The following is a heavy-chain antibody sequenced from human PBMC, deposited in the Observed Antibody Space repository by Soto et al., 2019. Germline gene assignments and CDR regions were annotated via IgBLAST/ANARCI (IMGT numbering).Heavy chain of an antibody. CDR3: ARGLGVRYFDWLYYYYGMDV. J-gene: IGHJ6*02. Sequence: SETLSLTCAVYGGSFSCYYWSWIRQPPGKGLEWIGEINHSGSTNYNPSLKSRVTISVDTSKNQFSLKLSSVTAADTAVYYCARGLGVRYFDWLYYYYGMDVWGQGTTVTVSS. V-gene: IGHV4-34*01. D-gene: IGHD3-9*01. CDR2: INHSGST. CDR1: GGSFSCYY.